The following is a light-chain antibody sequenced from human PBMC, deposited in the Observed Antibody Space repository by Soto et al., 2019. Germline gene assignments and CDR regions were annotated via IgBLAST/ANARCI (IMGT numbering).Light chain of an antibody. CDR1: QSISTW. V-gene: IGKV1-5*03. CDR2: KAS. CDR3: QQYNSYSL. Sequence: DIQKTQSPSTLSASVGDTVIITCRASQSISTWLAWYQQKPGKAPKLLIYKASSLESGVPSRFSGSGSGTEFTLTINSLQPDDIATYYCQQYNSYSLFGPGTKVEIK. J-gene: IGKJ3*01.